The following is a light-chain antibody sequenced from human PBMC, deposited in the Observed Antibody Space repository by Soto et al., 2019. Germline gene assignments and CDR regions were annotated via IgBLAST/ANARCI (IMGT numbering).Light chain of an antibody. V-gene: IGKV3-15*01. J-gene: IGKJ5*01. Sequence: EIVMTQSPATLSVSPGERATLSCRASQSVSSNLAWYQQKPGQAPRLLIYGASTSATGIPARFSGSGSGTEFTLTISSVQSEDFAVYYCQQYNNWLPITFGQGTRLEIK. CDR3: QQYNNWLPIT. CDR1: QSVSSN. CDR2: GAS.